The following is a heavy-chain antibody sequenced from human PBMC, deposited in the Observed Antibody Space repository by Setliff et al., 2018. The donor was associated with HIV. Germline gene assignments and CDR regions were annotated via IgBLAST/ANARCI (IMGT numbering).Heavy chain of an antibody. CDR1: GVSINRTDHY. V-gene: IGHV4-39*01. CDR2: VSQSGST. D-gene: IGHD2-21*01. CDR3: ARVPVAGANWFDP. J-gene: IGHJ5*02. Sequence: LSLTCSVSGVSINRTDHYWGWIRQSPGKRLEWIGSVSQSGSTYYNPSLKSRITISVDRFKNLFSLKLISVTAADQGVYYCARVPVAGANWFDPWGLGTLVTVSS.